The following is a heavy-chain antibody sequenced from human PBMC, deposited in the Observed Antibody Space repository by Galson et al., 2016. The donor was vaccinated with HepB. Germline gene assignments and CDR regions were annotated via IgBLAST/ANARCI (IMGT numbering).Heavy chain of an antibody. V-gene: IGHV3-30*04. Sequence: SLRLSCAASGFNASTYALHWVRQAPGKGLEWVAVISYDGINQYYADSVKGRFTISRDNSKNTLYLQMTNLRAEDTAVFYCAKSVRVRGSQIYWGQGTLVTVSS. CDR1: GFNASTYA. D-gene: IGHD5-12*01. CDR3: AKSVRVRGSQIY. J-gene: IGHJ4*02. CDR2: ISYDGINQ.